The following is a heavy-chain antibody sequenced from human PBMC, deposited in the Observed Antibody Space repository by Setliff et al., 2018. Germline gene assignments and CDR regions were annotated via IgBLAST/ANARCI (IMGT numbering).Heavy chain of an antibody. V-gene: IGHV1-69*10. D-gene: IGHD2-8*01. CDR1: GGTFNTYG. CDR2: IIPGLGIL. J-gene: IGHJ6*03. Sequence: SVKVSCKASGGTFNTYGITWVRQAPAQGLEWMGGIIPGLGILDYAQKFQDRVTITADRSTSTAYMELSSLRSEDTAVYYCASRTQPNVVPGITQGGGWWYYYYMDVWGKGTTVTASS. CDR3: ASRTQPNVVPGITQGGGWWYYYYMDV.